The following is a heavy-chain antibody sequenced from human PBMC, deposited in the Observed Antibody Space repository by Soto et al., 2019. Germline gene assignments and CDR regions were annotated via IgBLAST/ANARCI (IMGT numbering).Heavy chain of an antibody. V-gene: IGHV1-3*01. CDR3: ARVAYCISTSCYGYYYYGMDV. CDR2: INAGNGNT. D-gene: IGHD2-2*01. J-gene: IGHJ6*02. CDR1: GYTFTNFA. Sequence: ASVKVSCKASGYTFTNFAMHWVRQAPGQRLEWRGWINAGNGNTKYSQKFQGRVTMTRNTSISTAYMELSSLRSEDTAVYYCARVAYCISTSCYGYYYYGMDVWGQGTTVTVSS.